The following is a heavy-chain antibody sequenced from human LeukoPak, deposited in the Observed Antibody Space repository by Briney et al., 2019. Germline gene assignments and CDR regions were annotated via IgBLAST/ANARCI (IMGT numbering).Heavy chain of an antibody. Sequence: ASVKVSCKASGYTFTSYGISWVRQAPGQGLEWMGWINPNSGGTNYAQKFQGRVTMTRDTSISTAYMELSRLRSDDTAVYYCATPGGYCSSTSCLPIYYYYGMGVWGQGTTVTVSS. CDR1: GYTFTSYG. CDR3: ATPGGYCSSTSCLPIYYYYGMGV. V-gene: IGHV1-2*02. D-gene: IGHD2-2*01. J-gene: IGHJ6*02. CDR2: INPNSGGT.